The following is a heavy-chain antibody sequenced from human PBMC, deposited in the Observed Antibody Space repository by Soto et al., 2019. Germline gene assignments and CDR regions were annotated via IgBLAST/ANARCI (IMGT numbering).Heavy chain of an antibody. V-gene: IGHV1-69*12. CDR2: IIPIFGTA. CDR1: GGTFSSYA. CDR3: TRGADSSGWYIPARYDV. D-gene: IGHD6-19*01. Sequence: QVQLVQSGAEVKKPGSSVKVSCKASGGTFSSYAISWVRQAPGQGLEWMGGIIPIFGTANYAQKFQGRVTITADESTSTAYMELSSLRSEDTAVYYCTRGADSSGWYIPARYDVWGQGTTVTVSS. J-gene: IGHJ6*02.